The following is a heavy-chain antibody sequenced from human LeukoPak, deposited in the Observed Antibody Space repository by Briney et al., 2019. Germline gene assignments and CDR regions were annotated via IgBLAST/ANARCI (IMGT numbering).Heavy chain of an antibody. CDR1: SGSISSTTW. V-gene: IGHV4-4*02. CDR2: VNHSGNT. CDR3: ALGYHDVWEL. J-gene: IGHJ4*02. Sequence: SGTLSLTCAVSSGSISSTTWWSWVRQPPGKGLEWIGEVNHSGNTYYNPSLTSRVTITVDMSDNQFSLKMTSMTAADTAVYFCALGYHDVWELWGQGSLVTVSS. D-gene: IGHD6-25*01.